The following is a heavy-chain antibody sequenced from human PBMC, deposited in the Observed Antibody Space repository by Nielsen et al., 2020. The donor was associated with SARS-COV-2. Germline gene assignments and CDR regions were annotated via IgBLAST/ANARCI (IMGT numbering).Heavy chain of an antibody. CDR1: GFTFSSYA. Sequence: GGSLRLSCAASGFTFSSYAMSWVRQAPVKGLEWVSTVSDNGDDTYYADSVKGRFTISRDNAKNSLYLQMNSLRAEDTAVYYCARDLVCSSTSCYSYGMDVWGQGTTVTVSS. D-gene: IGHD2-2*02. J-gene: IGHJ6*02. CDR3: ARDLVCSSTSCYSYGMDV. V-gene: IGHV3-23*01. CDR2: VSDNGDDT.